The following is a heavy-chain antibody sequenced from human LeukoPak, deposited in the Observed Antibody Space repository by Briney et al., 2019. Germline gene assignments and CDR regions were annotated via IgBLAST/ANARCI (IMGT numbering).Heavy chain of an antibody. V-gene: IGHV3-48*03. CDR2: ISSSGGTM. J-gene: IGHJ4*02. D-gene: IGHD6-6*01. Sequence: GGSLRLSCAASGSTFSSYEMNWVRQAPGKGLEWVSYISSSGGTMYYADSVRGRFTISRDNAKNSLYLQMNSLRAEDTAVYYCARDRGIAARLFDYWGQGTLVSVSS. CDR1: GSTFSSYE. CDR3: ARDRGIAARLFDY.